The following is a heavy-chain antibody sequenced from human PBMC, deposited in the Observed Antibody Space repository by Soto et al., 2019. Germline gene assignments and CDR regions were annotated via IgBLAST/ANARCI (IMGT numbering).Heavy chain of an antibody. CDR2: IYPGDSDT. CDR3: ARRKSDSSGYFRLDY. J-gene: IGHJ4*02. Sequence: PGESLKISCKGSGYSFTSYWIGWVRQMPGKGLEWMGIIYPGDSDTRYSPSFQGQVTISADKSISTAYLQWSSLKASDTAMYYCARRKSDSSGYFRLDYWGQGTLVTAPQ. V-gene: IGHV5-51*01. CDR1: GYSFTSYW. D-gene: IGHD3-22*01.